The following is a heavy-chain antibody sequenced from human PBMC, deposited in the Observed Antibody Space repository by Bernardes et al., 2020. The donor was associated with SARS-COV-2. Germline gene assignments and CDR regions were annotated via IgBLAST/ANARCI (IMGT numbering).Heavy chain of an antibody. CDR2: FDPEDGET. CDR1: GYTLTELS. J-gene: IGHJ5*02. Sequence: ASEKVSCKVSGYTLTELSMHWVRQAPGKGLEWMGGFDPEDGETIYAQKFQGRVTITKDTSKNQVVLTMTNMDPVDTATYYCAHRRHYYGSGSYFDNWFDPWGQGTLVTVSS. CDR3: AHRRHYYGSGSYFDNWFDP. V-gene: IGHV1-24*01. D-gene: IGHD3-10*01.